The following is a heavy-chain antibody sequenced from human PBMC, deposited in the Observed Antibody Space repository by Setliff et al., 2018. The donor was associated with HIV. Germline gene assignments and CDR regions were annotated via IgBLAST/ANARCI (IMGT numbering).Heavy chain of an antibody. CDR3: AHLTAAAANAFDI. V-gene: IGHV2-26*01. CDR2: IFPNDEK. D-gene: IGHD6-13*01. CDR1: GFSLSNSRMG. Sequence: SGPTLVNPTETLTLTCTVSGFSLSNSRMGVSWIRQPPGKALEWLAHIFPNDEKSYSASLKSRVTITKDTSKNQVVLTMTNMDPVDTATYYCAHLTAAAANAFDIWGQGTMVTVSS. J-gene: IGHJ3*02.